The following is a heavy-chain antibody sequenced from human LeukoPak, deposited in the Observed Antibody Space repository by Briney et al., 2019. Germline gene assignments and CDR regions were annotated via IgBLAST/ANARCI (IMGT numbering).Heavy chain of an antibody. CDR3: ARDLGTANWFDP. D-gene: IGHD5-18*01. CDR2: INPNSGGT. CDR1: GYTFTGYY. Sequence: TSVKVSCKASGYTFTGYYMHWVRQAPGQGLEWMGWINPNSGGTNFAQKLQGRVTMTRDTSISTAYMELSRLRSDDTAVYYCARDLGTANWFDPWGQGTLVTVSS. J-gene: IGHJ5*02. V-gene: IGHV1-2*02.